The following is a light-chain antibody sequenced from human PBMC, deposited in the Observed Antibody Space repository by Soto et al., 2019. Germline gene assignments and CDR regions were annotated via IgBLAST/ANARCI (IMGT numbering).Light chain of an antibody. CDR2: EVT. Sequence: QSALTQVASVSGSPGQSVTISCTGSSSDVGVYNFVSWYQQHPAKAPKLMIYEVTKRPSGVSDHFSGSKSGNTASLTISGLQAEDEADYYCCSYAGSSTLVFGGGTKLTVL. J-gene: IGLJ3*02. CDR1: SSDVGVYNF. CDR3: CSYAGSSTLV. V-gene: IGLV2-23*02.